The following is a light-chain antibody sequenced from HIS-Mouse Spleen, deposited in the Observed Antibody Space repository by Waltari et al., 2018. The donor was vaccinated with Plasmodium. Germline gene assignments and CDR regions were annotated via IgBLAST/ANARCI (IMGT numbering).Light chain of an antibody. CDR1: SSDVGGYNY. CDR2: DVS. J-gene: IGLJ3*02. Sequence: QSALTQPRSVSGSPGQSVTISCTGTSSDVGGYNYVSWYQQPPGKAPKRMIYDVSNRPEGVPGRSPGANSVNTASLALSGCQAEDEADDYCCAYAGSYTWVFGGGTKLAVL. V-gene: IGLV2-11*01. CDR3: CAYAGSYTWV.